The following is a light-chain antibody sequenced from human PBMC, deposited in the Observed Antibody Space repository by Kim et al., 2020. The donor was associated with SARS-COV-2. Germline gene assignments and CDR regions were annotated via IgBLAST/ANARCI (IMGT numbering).Light chain of an antibody. V-gene: IGLV3-1*01. Sequence: SYELTQPPSVSLSPGQTASIACSGDKLGATFAPWYQQKSGQSPALVIYQTARRPSGTPERFSGSLSGNTATLTIRGTQAMDEADYFCQAWDDTSDVFGAGAKVTVL. CDR2: QTA. CDR3: QAWDDTSDV. CDR1: KLGATF. J-gene: IGLJ1*01.